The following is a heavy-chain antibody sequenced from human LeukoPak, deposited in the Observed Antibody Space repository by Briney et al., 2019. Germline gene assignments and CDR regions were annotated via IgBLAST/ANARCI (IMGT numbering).Heavy chain of an antibody. V-gene: IGHV3-21*04. D-gene: IGHD2-2*01. CDR2: ISCSSGYI. CDR1: GFTFSSYN. J-gene: IGHJ6*03. Sequence: GGSLRLSCAASGFTFSSYNMNWVRQFPGKGLEWVASISCSSGYINYADSAKGRFTISRDNANNSLYLQMDSLRDEDTALYYCARDPRLGTSSRLLHSFYYYMDVWGKGTTVTVSS. CDR3: ARDPRLGTSSRLLHSFYYYMDV.